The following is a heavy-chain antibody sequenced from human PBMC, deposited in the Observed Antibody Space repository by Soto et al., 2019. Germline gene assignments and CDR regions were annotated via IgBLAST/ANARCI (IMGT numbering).Heavy chain of an antibody. CDR2: MNPNSGNT. V-gene: IGHV1-8*01. CDR1: GYTFTSYD. D-gene: IGHD6-19*01. Sequence: QVQLVQSGAEVKKPGASVKVSCKASGYTFTSYDINWVRQATGQGLEWMGWMNPNSGNTGYAQKFLGRVTMTRNTSINTAYMELSSLRSEDTAVYYCARVNEWLGALEYWGQGTLVTVSS. J-gene: IGHJ4*02. CDR3: ARVNEWLGALEY.